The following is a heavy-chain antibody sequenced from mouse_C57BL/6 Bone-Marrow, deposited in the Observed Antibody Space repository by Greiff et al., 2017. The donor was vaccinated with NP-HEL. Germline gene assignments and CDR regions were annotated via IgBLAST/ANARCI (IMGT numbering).Heavy chain of an antibody. V-gene: IGHV1-64*01. D-gene: IGHD2-4*01. J-gene: IGHJ2*01. CDR1: GYTFTSYW. Sequence: QVQLQQPGAELVKPGASVTLSCKASGYTFTSYWMHWVKQRPGQGLEWIGLIHPNSGSTNNNAKFTRKATLTVDKSTSTAYMQLSSLASEDSAVYYCARGGLPLDYWGKGTTLTVSS. CDR2: IHPNSGST. CDR3: ARGGLPLDY.